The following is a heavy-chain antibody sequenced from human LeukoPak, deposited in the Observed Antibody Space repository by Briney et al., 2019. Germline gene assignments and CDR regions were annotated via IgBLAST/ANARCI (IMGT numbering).Heavy chain of an antibody. D-gene: IGHD3-22*01. CDR1: GGSISSYY. CDR2: IYSSGST. V-gene: IGHV4-4*07. CDR3: ARDYYDSSGYRDYFDY. Sequence: SETLSLTCTVSGGSISSYYWSWIRQPAGKGLEWIGRIYSSGSTNYNPSLKSRVTMSVDTSKAQFSLKLSSVTAADTAVYYCARDYYDSSGYRDYFDYWGQGTLVTVSS. J-gene: IGHJ4*02.